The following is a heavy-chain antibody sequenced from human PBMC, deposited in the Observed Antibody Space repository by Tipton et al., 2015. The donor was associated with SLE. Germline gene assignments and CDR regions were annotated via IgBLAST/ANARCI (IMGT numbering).Heavy chain of an antibody. D-gene: IGHD3-22*01. CDR3: ARLGYYDSTAGY. Sequence: TLSLTRTVSGGSISSSSYYWSWIRQPPGKGLEWIGEINHSGSTNYNPSLKSRVTISVDTSKNQFSLKLSSATAADTAVYYCARLGYYDSTAGYWGQGTLVTVSS. CDR1: GGSISSSSYY. V-gene: IGHV4-39*07. CDR2: INHSGST. J-gene: IGHJ4*02.